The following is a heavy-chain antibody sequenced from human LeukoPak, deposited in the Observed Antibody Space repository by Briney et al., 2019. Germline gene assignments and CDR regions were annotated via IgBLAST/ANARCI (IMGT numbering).Heavy chain of an antibody. V-gene: IGHV3-23*01. CDR2: INGGGENT. J-gene: IGHJ3*02. D-gene: IGHD2-21*02. CDR3: AKDKPAYCGGDCSGAFDI. Sequence: GGSLRLSRAASGFTFSSYAMTWVRQAPGKGLEWLSSINGGGENTYYADSVKGRFTISRDNSKNTLYLQMNSLRAEDTAVYYCAKDKPAYCGGDCSGAFDIWGQGTMVTVSS. CDR1: GFTFSSYA.